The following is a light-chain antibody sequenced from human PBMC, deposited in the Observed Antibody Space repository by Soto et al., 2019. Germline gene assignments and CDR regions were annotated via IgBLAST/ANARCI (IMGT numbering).Light chain of an antibody. CDR2: DAS. J-gene: IGKJ2*01. CDR3: QQSDSNPYT. Sequence: DIQMTQSPSSLSASVGDRVTIACRASQTISTYLNWYQQKPGKAPRLLIYDASSLLSGVPSRFSGSGSGTDFTLTIASLQPEDFSTYYCQQSDSNPYTFGQGTKVDIK. V-gene: IGKV1-39*01. CDR1: QTISTY.